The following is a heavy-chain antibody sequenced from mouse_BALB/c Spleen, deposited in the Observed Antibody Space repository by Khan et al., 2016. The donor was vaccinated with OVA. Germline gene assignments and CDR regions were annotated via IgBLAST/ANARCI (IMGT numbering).Heavy chain of an antibody. CDR1: GFTFSSFG. Sequence: VQLKQSGGGLVQPGGSRKLSCAASGFTFSSFGMHWVRQAPEKGLEWVAYISSDSYTIYYADTVTGQFTISRDNPRKTLFLQMTSLGSEDTAMYYCARCNWAWFAYWGQGTLVTVSA. CDR2: ISSDSYTI. D-gene: IGHD4-1*01. J-gene: IGHJ3*01. V-gene: IGHV5-17*02. CDR3: ARCNWAWFAY.